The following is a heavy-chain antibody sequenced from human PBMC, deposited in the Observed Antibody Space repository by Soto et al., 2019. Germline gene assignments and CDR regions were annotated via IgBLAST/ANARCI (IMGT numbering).Heavy chain of an antibody. J-gene: IGHJ3*02. D-gene: IGHD2-15*01. Sequence: SETLSLTCAVYGGSFSGYYWSWIRQPPGKGLEWIGEINHSGSTNYNPSLTIRVTISVDTSKNQLSLKLSSVTAADTVVYYCARGHSGPQVSRLAFDIWGQGTMVTVSS. CDR2: INHSGST. V-gene: IGHV4-34*01. CDR3: ARGHSGPQVSRLAFDI. CDR1: GGSFSGYY.